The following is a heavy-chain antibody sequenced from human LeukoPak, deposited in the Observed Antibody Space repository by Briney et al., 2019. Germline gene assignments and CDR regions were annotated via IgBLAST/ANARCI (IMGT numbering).Heavy chain of an antibody. CDR3: ARDIYHNWFDP. CDR2: IYHSGST. V-gene: IGHV4-38-2*02. CDR1: GYSISSGYY. J-gene: IGHJ5*02. Sequence: SETLSLTCTVSGYSISSGYYWGWIRQPPGKGLEWIGSIYHSGSTYYNPSLKSRVTISVDTSKNQFSLKLSSVTAADTAVYYCARDIYHNWFDPWGQGTLVTVSS. D-gene: IGHD5-12*01.